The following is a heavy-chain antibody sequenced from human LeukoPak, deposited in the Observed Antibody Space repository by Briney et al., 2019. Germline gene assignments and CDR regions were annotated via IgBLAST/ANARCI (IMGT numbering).Heavy chain of an antibody. D-gene: IGHD3-10*01. V-gene: IGHV3-20*04. CDR2: INWNGGST. CDR3: ARGDYYGSGSSGGDY. J-gene: IGHJ4*02. Sequence: PGGSLRLSSAASGFTFDDYGMSWVRQAPGKGLEWVSGINWNGGSTGYADSVKGRFTISRDNAKNSLYLQMNSLRAEDTALYYCARGDYYGSGSSGGDYWGQGTLVTVSS. CDR1: GFTFDDYG.